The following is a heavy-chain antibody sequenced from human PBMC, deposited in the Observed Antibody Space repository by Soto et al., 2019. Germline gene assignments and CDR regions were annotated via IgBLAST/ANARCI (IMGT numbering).Heavy chain of an antibody. J-gene: IGHJ5*02. Sequence: QITLKESGPTLVKPTQTLTLTCTFSGFSLSTSGVGVGWIRQPPGKALEWLALIYWDDDKRYSPSLKSRLTTTRAPSKTQVALTITNRDPVDTPTYYCAHTPSGAYGGWSAPGGQGTLVTVPS. V-gene: IGHV2-5*02. D-gene: IGHD4-17*01. CDR3: AHTPSGAYGGWSAP. CDR2: IYWDDDK. CDR1: GFSLSTSGVG.